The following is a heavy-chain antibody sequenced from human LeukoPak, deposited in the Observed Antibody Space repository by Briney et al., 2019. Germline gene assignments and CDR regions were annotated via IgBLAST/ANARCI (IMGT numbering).Heavy chain of an antibody. CDR3: ASGQGYSYGFYY. J-gene: IGHJ4*02. Sequence: SETLSLTCAVYGGSFSGYYWSWIRQPPGKGLEWIGEINHSGSTNYNPSLKSRVTISVDTSKNQFSLKLSSVTAADTAVYYCASGQGYSYGFYYWGQGTLVTVSS. CDR2: INHSGST. D-gene: IGHD5-18*01. CDR1: GGSFSGYY. V-gene: IGHV4-34*01.